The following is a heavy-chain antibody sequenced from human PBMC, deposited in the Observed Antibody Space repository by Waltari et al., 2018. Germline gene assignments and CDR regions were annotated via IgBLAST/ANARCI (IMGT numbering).Heavy chain of an antibody. CDR2: ISYDGSNK. CDR3: ARAEDYDILTGYSSAEYFQH. Sequence: QVQLVESGGGVVQPGRSLRLSCAASGFTFSSYAMHWVRQAPGKGLEWVSVISYDGSNKYSADAVKVRFTISRDNSKNTLYLQMNSLIAEDTAVYYCARAEDYDILTGYSSAEYFQHWGQGTLVTVSS. D-gene: IGHD3-9*01. J-gene: IGHJ1*01. CDR1: GFTFSSYA. V-gene: IGHV3-30*01.